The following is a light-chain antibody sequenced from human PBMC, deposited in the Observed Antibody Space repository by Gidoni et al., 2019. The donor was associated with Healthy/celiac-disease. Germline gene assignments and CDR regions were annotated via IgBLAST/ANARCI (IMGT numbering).Light chain of an antibody. CDR2: GKN. J-gene: IGLJ1*01. Sequence: SSELTQDPAVSVALGQTVRITCQGDSLRSYYASWYQQKPGQAPILVISGKNTRPSGIPDRFSGSSSGNTASLTITGTQAEDEADYYCNSRDNSANHYVFGTGTKVTVL. CDR1: SLRSYY. CDR3: NSRDNSANHYV. V-gene: IGLV3-19*01.